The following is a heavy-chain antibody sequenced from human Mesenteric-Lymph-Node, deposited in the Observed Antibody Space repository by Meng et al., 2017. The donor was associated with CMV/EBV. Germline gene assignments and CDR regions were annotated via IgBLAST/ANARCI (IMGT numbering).Heavy chain of an antibody. Sequence: GGSLRLSCPASGFTFSSYAMHWVRQAPGKGLEYVSAISSNGGSTYYADSVKGRFTISRDNSKNTLYLQMGSLRAEDMAVYYCARDISGSYAFDIWGQGTMVTVSS. CDR2: ISSNGGST. CDR3: ARDISGSYAFDI. D-gene: IGHD3-22*01. J-gene: IGHJ3*02. V-gene: IGHV3-64*02. CDR1: GFTFSSYA.